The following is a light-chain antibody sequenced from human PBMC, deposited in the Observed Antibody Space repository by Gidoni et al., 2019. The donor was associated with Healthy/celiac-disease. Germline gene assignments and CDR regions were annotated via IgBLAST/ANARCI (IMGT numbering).Light chain of an antibody. V-gene: IGKV1-39*01. CDR1: QSISSY. Sequence: DLQMTQSPSSLSASVGDSVTITCRASQSISSYLNWYQQKPGKAPKLLIYAASSLQSGVPSRFSRSGAGTDVTVTISSIKTVDFETYYCQQSHRTPKTFGQGTKVEIK. J-gene: IGKJ1*01. CDR3: QQSHRTPKT. CDR2: AAS.